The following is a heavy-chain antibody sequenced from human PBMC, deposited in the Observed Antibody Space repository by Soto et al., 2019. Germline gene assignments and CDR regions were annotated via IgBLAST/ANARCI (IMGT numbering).Heavy chain of an antibody. Sequence: PSETLSLTCTVSGDSIGNSHWSWIRQPPGKGLEWIGLTFSRGSATYNPSLKSRVTISVDTSKNQLSLKLTSVTAADTAVYFCARHHPRTLAAPEIPFDFWGKGTLVTVS. CDR2: TFSRGSA. D-gene: IGHD6-25*01. V-gene: IGHV4-4*08. CDR1: GDSIGNSH. CDR3: ARHHPRTLAAPEIPFDF. J-gene: IGHJ4*02.